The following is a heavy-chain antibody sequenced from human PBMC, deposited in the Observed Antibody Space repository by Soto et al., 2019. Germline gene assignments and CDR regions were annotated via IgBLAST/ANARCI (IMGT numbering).Heavy chain of an antibody. J-gene: IGHJ4*02. CDR1: GGSISSGGYS. V-gene: IGHV4-61*08. CDR2: IYYSGST. CDR3: ARTYYYDSSGYPGTAIHDY. D-gene: IGHD3-22*01. Sequence: SETLSLTCAVSGGSISSGGYSWSWIRQPPGKGLEWIGYIYYSGSTNYNPSLKSRVTISVDTSKNQFSLKLSSVTAADTAVYYCARTYYYDSSGYPGTAIHDYWGQGTLVTVSS.